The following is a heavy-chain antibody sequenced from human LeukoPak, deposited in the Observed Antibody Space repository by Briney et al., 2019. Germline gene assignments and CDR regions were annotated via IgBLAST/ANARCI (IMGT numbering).Heavy chain of an antibody. J-gene: IGHJ4*02. V-gene: IGHV3-21*01. CDR3: ARDRYDSSGYYGY. CDR1: GFTFSSYS. Sequence: GGSLRLSCAASGFTFSSYSMTWVRQAPGKGLEWVSSISSSSSYIYYADSVKGRFTISRDNAKNSLYLQMNSLRAEDTAVYYCARDRYDSSGYYGYWGQGTLVTVSS. CDR2: ISSSSSYI. D-gene: IGHD3-22*01.